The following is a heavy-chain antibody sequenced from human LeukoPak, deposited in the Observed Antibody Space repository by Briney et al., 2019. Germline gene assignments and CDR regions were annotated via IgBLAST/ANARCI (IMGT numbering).Heavy chain of an antibody. CDR1: GYSFSSYE. CDR2: MKPNSGNT. J-gene: IGHJ4*02. CDR3: ARPGAAAGFGH. V-gene: IGHV1-8*01. Sequence: ASVKVSCKASGYSFSSYEINWLRQATGQGLEWMGWMKPNSGNTEYAQKFQGRVTMSRNTSINTAYMELSSLRSDDTAVYYCARPGAAAGFGHWGQGTLVTVSS. D-gene: IGHD6-13*01.